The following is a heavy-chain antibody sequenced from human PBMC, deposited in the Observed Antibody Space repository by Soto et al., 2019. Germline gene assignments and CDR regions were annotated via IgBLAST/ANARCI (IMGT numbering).Heavy chain of an antibody. Sequence: SETLSLTCTVSGGSISSSSYYWGWIRQPPGKGLEWIGSIYYSGSTYYNPSLKSRVTISVDTSKNQFSLKLSSVTAADTAVYYCARPLSIAAAGTKWSGAFDIWGQGTMVTVSS. CDR3: ARPLSIAAAGTKWSGAFDI. CDR1: GGSISSSSYY. D-gene: IGHD6-13*01. J-gene: IGHJ3*02. V-gene: IGHV4-39*01. CDR2: IYYSGST.